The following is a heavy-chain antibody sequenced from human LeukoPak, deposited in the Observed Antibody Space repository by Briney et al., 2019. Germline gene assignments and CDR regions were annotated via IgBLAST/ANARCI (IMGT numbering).Heavy chain of an antibody. D-gene: IGHD1-26*01. CDR2: INSDGSST. V-gene: IGHV3-74*01. J-gene: IGHJ6*03. CDR1: GFTFSSNW. Sequence: GGSLRHSCAASGFTFSSNWMHRVRQTPGKGLVWVSRINSDGSSTRYADSVKGRFTISRDNAKNTLYLQMNSLRAEDTAVYYCARDPYSGNYGAYYYYYMDVWGKGPTVTISS. CDR3: ARDPYSGNYGAYYYYYMDV.